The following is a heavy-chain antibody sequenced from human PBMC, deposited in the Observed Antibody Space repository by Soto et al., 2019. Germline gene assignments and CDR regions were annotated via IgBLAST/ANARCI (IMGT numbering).Heavy chain of an antibody. V-gene: IGHV3-23*01. CDR3: AKLGSTYYDFWSGYPNWFDP. J-gene: IGHJ5*02. D-gene: IGHD3-3*01. Sequence: EVQLLESGGGLVQSGGSLRLSCAASGFTFSSYAMSWVRQAPGKGLEWVSAISGSGGSTYYADSVKGRFTISRDNSKNTLYLQMNSLRAEDTAVYYCAKLGSTYYDFWSGYPNWFDPWGQGTLVTVSS. CDR2: ISGSGGST. CDR1: GFTFSSYA.